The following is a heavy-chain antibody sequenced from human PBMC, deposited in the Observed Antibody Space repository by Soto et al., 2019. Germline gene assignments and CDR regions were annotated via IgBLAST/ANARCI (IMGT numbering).Heavy chain of an antibody. V-gene: IGHV4-30-2*01. J-gene: IGHJ4*02. CDR3: DREDHDSSCFDY. CDR2: IYHSGST. CDR1: GGSISSGGYS. Sequence: QLQLQESGSGLVKPSQTLSLTCAVSGGSISSGGYSWSWIRQPPGKVREWIGYIYHSGSTYYNPSLKSRVTISVDRSKNQFSPKLSSVTAAATAVYYCDREDHDSSCFDYWGQGTLVTVSS. D-gene: IGHD3-22*01.